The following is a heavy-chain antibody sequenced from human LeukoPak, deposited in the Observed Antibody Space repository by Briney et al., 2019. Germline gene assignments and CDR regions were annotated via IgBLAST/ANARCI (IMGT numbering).Heavy chain of an antibody. CDR3: ARVQGVGYYYYMDV. Sequence: SETLSLTCTVSGGSISSYYWSWIRQPPGKGLEWIGYIYYSGSTNYNPSLKSRVTISVDTSKNQFSLKLSSVTAADTAVYYCARVQGVGYYYYMDVWGKGTTVTVSS. CDR2: IYYSGST. J-gene: IGHJ6*03. V-gene: IGHV4-59*01. CDR1: GGSISSYY.